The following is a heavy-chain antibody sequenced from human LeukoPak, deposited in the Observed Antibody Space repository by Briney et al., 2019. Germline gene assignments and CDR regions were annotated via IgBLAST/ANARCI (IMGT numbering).Heavy chain of an antibody. D-gene: IGHD1-26*01. CDR1: GYSFTSYW. Sequence: GXXLQISCKGSGYSFTSYWIGWVRQLPGKGLEWMGIIYPGDSDTRDSPSFHGQVTISADKSISTAHLQWSSLKASDTAMYYCARPSGTHPYFDYWGQGTLVTVSS. CDR3: ARPSGTHPYFDY. CDR2: IYPGDSDT. J-gene: IGHJ4*02. V-gene: IGHV5-51*01.